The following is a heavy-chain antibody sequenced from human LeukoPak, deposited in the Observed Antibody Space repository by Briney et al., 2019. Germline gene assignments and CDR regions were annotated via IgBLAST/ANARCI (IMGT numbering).Heavy chain of an antibody. CDR1: GYTFTGYY. J-gene: IGHJ5*02. V-gene: IGHV1-2*04. Sequence: ASVKVSCKASGYTFTGYYMHWVRQAPGQGLEWMGWINPNSGGTNYAQKFQGWVTMTRDTSISTAYMELSRLRSDDTAVYYRARDGGDMGRYFDWLSPGKNWFDPWGQGTLATVSS. D-gene: IGHD3-9*01. CDR2: INPNSGGT. CDR3: ARDGGDMGRYFDWLSPGKNWFDP.